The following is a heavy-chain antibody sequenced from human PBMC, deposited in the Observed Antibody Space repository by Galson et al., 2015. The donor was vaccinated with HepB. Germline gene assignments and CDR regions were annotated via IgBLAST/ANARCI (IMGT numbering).Heavy chain of an antibody. J-gene: IGHJ3*02. CDR2: IWNDGSNK. D-gene: IGHD2-21*01. Sequence: SLRLSCAASGFTFSTYGMHWVRQAPGKGLEWLAVIWNDGSNKYYADSVKGRFTISRDNFKNILYLQMNSLRAEDTAIYYCAREGLVWLASLDMWGQGTRVTVSS. CDR1: GFTFSTYG. CDR3: AREGLVWLASLDM. V-gene: IGHV3-33*01.